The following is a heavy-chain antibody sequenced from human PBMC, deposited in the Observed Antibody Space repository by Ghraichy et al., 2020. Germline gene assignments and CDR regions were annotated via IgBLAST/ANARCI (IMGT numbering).Heavy chain of an antibody. J-gene: IGHJ6*02. CDR3: AAFDSVTRYYYYGMDV. CDR2: INPNSGGT. D-gene: IGHD3-9*01. Sequence: ASVKVSYKASGYTFTGYYMHWVRQAPGQGLEWMGRINPNSGGTNYAQKFQGRVTMTRDTSISTAYMELSRLRSDDTAVYYCAAFDSVTRYYYYGMDVWGQGTTVTVSS. CDR1: GYTFTGYY. V-gene: IGHV1-2*06.